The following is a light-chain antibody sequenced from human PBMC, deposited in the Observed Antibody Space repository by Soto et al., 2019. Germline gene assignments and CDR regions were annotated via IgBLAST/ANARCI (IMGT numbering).Light chain of an antibody. J-gene: IGKJ4*01. CDR2: DAS. Sequence: EIVMTQSPATLSLSPGERATLSCRASQSVDNYFVWYQQKPGQAPRLLIYDASNRATGIPARFSGSGSETDFTLSISSQEPEDFAVYYCQQRRSWPLTFGGGTKVEIK. CDR3: QQRRSWPLT. CDR1: QSVDNY. V-gene: IGKV3-11*01.